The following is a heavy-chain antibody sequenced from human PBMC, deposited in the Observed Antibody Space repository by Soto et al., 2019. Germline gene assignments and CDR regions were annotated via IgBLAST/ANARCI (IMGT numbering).Heavy chain of an antibody. CDR1: GFAFDTYV. V-gene: IGHV3-23*01. CDR2: MRGSGDDHNG. D-gene: IGHD2-15*01. Sequence: EVQLLESGGGLVLRGGSLRLSCEASGFAFDTYVMNWVRQAPGKGLEWVAGMRGSGDDHNGYDIESGRVRFTISRDNSKSIVYLDISSLGAADTAVYHCAKGKNIVQGPDVIDYWGQGTPVTVSS. J-gene: IGHJ4*02. CDR3: AKGKNIVQGPDVIDY.